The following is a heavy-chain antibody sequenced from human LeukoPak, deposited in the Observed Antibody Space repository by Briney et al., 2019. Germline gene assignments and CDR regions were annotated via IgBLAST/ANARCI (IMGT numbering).Heavy chain of an antibody. CDR2: ITATSLHI. Sequence: PGGSLRLSCAASGITVSTNYMSWVRQAPGKGLEWVSAITATSLHIYYADSVKGRFTISRDNAKNSLYLQMNSLRVEDTALYYCARVRSVGGNPHAFNIWGQGTMVTVSS. CDR1: GITVSTNY. J-gene: IGHJ3*02. V-gene: IGHV3-21*01. D-gene: IGHD4-23*01. CDR3: ARVRSVGGNPHAFNI.